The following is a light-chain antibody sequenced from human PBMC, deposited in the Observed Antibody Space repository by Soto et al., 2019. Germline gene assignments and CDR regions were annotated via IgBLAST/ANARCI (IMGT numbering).Light chain of an antibody. CDR2: GAS. CDR1: QSVSSN. CDR3: QQYNNWPTGYT. Sequence: EIVMTQSPATLSVSPGERATLSCRASQSVSSNLAWYQQNPGQAPRLLIYGASTRATGIPARFSGSGSGTEFTLTISSLQSEDFAVYYCQQYNNWPTGYTFGQGTKLEIK. V-gene: IGKV3-15*01. J-gene: IGKJ2*01.